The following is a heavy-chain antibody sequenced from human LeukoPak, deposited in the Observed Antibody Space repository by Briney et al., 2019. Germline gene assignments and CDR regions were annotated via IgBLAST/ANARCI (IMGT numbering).Heavy chain of an antibody. CDR1: GFTFSSYE. D-gene: IGHD3-10*01. CDR2: ISSSGSTI. Sequence: GGSLRLSCAASGFTFSSYEMNWVRQAPGKGLEWVSYISSSGSTIYYADSVKGRFTISRDNAKNSLYLQMNSLRAEDTAVYYCARVFMVRGVTFDYWGQGTLVTVSS. CDR3: ARVFMVRGVTFDY. V-gene: IGHV3-48*03. J-gene: IGHJ4*02.